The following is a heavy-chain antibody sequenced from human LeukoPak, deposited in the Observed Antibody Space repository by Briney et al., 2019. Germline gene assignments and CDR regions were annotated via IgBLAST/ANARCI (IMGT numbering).Heavy chain of an antibody. J-gene: IGHJ4*02. CDR3: ARRALSGWHYFDY. Sequence: KPSETLSLTCTVSGGSISSYYWSWIRQPPGKGLEWIGYIYYSGSTNYNPSLKSRVTISVDTSKNQFSLKLSSVTAADTAVYYCARRALSGWHYFDYWGQGTLVTVSS. CDR2: IYYSGST. D-gene: IGHD6-19*01. V-gene: IGHV4-59*08. CDR1: GGSISSYY.